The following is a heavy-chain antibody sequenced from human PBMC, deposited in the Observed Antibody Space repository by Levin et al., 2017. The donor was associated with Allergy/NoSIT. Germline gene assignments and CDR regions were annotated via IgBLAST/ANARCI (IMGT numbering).Heavy chain of an antibody. CDR3: VKNGDYGELGY. CDR1: GFTFNKNT. V-gene: IGHV3-64D*06. Sequence: RPGGSLRLSCSASGFTFNKNTMQWVRQAPGKGLEHVSAISNNGGRTYYTDSVKGRFTISRDNSKNTLYLQMSSLRPEDTAMYYCVKNGDYGELGYWGQGTLVTVSS. J-gene: IGHJ4*02. D-gene: IGHD4-17*01. CDR2: ISNNGGRT.